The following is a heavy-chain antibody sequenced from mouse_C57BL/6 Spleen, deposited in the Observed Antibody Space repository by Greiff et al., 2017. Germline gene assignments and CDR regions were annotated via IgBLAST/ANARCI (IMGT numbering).Heavy chain of an antibody. CDR2: INPNNGGT. J-gene: IGHJ3*01. Sequence: EVQLQQSGPELVKPGASVKISCKASGYTFTDYYMNWVKQSHGKSLEWIGDINPNNGGTSYNQKFKGKATLTVDKSSSTAYMELRSLTSEDSAVYYCASWGLGAYWGQGTLVTVSA. D-gene: IGHD2-4*01. V-gene: IGHV1-26*01. CDR3: ASWGLGAY. CDR1: GYTFTDYY.